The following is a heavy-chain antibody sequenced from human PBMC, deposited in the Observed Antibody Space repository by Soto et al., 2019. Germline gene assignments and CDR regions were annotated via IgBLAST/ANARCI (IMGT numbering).Heavy chain of an antibody. J-gene: IGHJ4*02. V-gene: IGHV3-23*01. Sequence: GGSLRLSCAVSGFTFSNYAMSWVRQAPGKGLEWVSAISSSGDSTWYAGSVKGRFTISRDNSKNTLYLQMNSLRAEDSAVYFCAKKGTLSGTGYFDSWGQGTLVTV. CDR3: AKKGTLSGTGYFDS. D-gene: IGHD6-13*01. CDR1: GFTFSNYA. CDR2: ISSSGDST.